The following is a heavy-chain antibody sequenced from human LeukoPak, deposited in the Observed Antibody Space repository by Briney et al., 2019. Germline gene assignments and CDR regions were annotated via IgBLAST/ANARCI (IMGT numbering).Heavy chain of an antibody. V-gene: IGHV1-2*02. Sequence: GASVKVSCKASGYTFTACYMHWVRQAPGQGLEWMGWINPNSGGTNSAQKFQGRVTMTRDTSISTAYMELSRLTSDDTAVYYCARPAVTTDAFDIWGQGTMVTVSS. CDR3: ARPAVTTDAFDI. CDR1: GYTFTACY. D-gene: IGHD1-14*01. CDR2: INPNSGGT. J-gene: IGHJ3*02.